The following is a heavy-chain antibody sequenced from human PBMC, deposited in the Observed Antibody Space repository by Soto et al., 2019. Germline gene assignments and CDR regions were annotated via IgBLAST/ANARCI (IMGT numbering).Heavy chain of an antibody. Sequence: ASETLSLTCTVSGAFISGYYWSWIRQPAGKGLEWIGRIYTSGSTKYSPSLKSRATMSVDTSMKQFSLKLNSVTAADTAVYYCARESTVAGTDNWFDSWGQGTLVTVSS. V-gene: IGHV4-4*07. J-gene: IGHJ5*01. CDR2: IYTSGST. CDR3: ARESTVAGTDNWFDS. D-gene: IGHD6-13*01. CDR1: GAFISGYY.